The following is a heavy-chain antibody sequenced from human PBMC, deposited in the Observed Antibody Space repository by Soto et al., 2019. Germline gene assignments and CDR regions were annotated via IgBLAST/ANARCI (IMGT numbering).Heavy chain of an antibody. J-gene: IGHJ4*02. CDR2: MFSSGNT. CDR1: GDSISSSTYY. V-gene: IGHV4-39*01. Sequence: QVQLQESGPGLVKPSETLSLTCTVSGDSISSSTYYWGWIRQPPGKGMEWIGSMFSSGNTYYNPPLKSRVTVCIDTSKNQSSLKLNSVTAADTAVYYCVSPEGYYDSSGYTLDYWGQGTLVTVSS. CDR3: VSPEGYYDSSGYTLDY. D-gene: IGHD3-22*01.